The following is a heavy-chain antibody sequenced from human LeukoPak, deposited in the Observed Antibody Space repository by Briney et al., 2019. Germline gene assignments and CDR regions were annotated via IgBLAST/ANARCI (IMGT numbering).Heavy chain of an antibody. Sequence: ASVKVSCKASGYTYTSYGISWVRQAPGQGVEWMGWISAYNGNTNYAQKLQGRVTMTTDSSTSTAYMELRSLRSDDTAVYYCAREGTDYDFWSGYLDAFDIWGQGTMVTVSS. D-gene: IGHD3-3*01. V-gene: IGHV1-18*01. CDR3: AREGTDYDFWSGYLDAFDI. CDR1: GYTYTSYG. CDR2: ISAYNGNT. J-gene: IGHJ3*02.